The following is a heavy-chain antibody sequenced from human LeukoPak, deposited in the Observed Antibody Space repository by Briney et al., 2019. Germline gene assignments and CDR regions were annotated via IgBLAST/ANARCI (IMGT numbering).Heavy chain of an antibody. Sequence: GGSLRLSCAASGFTFNNYAMNWVRQAPGKGLEWVSSISGGGETTYYADSAKGRSTISRDNSQNTLHLQMNSLRAEDTAVYYCARDYADYVGYFFFDYWGQGTLVTVSS. CDR1: GFTFNNYA. J-gene: IGHJ4*02. CDR2: ISGGGETT. D-gene: IGHD4-17*01. V-gene: IGHV3-23*01. CDR3: ARDYADYVGYFFFDY.